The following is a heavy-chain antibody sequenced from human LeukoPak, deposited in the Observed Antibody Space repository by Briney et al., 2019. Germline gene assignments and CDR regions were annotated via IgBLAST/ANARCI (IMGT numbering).Heavy chain of an antibody. J-gene: IGHJ4*02. CDR3: ARDRYGIRRDYFDY. CDR2: IWYDGTNK. Sequence: GGSLRLSCAASGFTFSDYGMHWVRQAPGKGLEWVALIWYDGTNKYYVDSVKGRFTVSRDNSKNTLYLQMNSLRADDTAVYYCARDRYGIRRDYFDYWGQGILVTVSS. V-gene: IGHV3-33*01. D-gene: IGHD5-18*01. CDR1: GFTFSDYG.